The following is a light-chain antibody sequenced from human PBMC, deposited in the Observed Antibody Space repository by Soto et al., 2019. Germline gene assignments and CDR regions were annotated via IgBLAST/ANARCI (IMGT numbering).Light chain of an antibody. J-gene: IGKJ1*01. Sequence: DIQMTQLPSSLSASVGDRVTITCRASQSISSYLNWYQQKPGKATKLLIYAASSLQSGVPSRFSGSGSVTDFTLTISSLQPEDFATYYGQQSYSTPWTFGQGTKVEIK. CDR1: QSISSY. CDR3: QQSYSTPWT. CDR2: AAS. V-gene: IGKV1-39*01.